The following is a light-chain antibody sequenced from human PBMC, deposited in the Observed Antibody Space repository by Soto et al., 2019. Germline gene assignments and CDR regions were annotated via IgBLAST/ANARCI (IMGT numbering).Light chain of an antibody. CDR3: NSYTSSSTYV. CDR1: SSDVGGFNY. J-gene: IGLJ1*01. Sequence: QSVLTQPASVSGSPGQSITISCTGTSSDVGGFNYVSWYQQHPGKAPKLMIYDVTNRPSGVSYRFSGSKSGNTASPTTSGLQAEDEADYYCNSYTSSSTYVFGTGTKVTVL. V-gene: IGLV2-14*03. CDR2: DVT.